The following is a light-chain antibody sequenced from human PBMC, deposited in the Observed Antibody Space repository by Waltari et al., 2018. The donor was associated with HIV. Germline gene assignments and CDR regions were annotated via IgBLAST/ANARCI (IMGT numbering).Light chain of an antibody. CDR3: QQYSSSPRT. J-gene: IGKJ1*01. CDR2: GVS. V-gene: IGKV3-20*01. CDR1: QSISANY. Sequence: ELVLSQSPGTLSLSPGERATLYCRASQSISANYLAWYQHKPGQAPRLLIYGVSSRASGIPDRFSGSGSGTDFTLTISRLEPEDFALYYCQQYSSSPRTFGQGTKVEVK.